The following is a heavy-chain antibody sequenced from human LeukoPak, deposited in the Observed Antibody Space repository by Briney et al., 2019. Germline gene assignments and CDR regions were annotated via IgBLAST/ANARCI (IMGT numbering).Heavy chain of an antibody. V-gene: IGHV3-64*01. CDR3: ARASFTSTWHHLGS. CDR2: ISSNGVNT. D-gene: IGHD2-2*01. Sequence: QPGGSLRLSCAASGFTVSSNYMSWVRQAPGKGLEYVSSISSNGVNTYYANSVKGRFTISRDNSKNTLYLQMGSLRAEDMAVYYCARASFTSTWHHLGSWGQGTLVTVSS. J-gene: IGHJ4*02. CDR1: GFTVSSNY.